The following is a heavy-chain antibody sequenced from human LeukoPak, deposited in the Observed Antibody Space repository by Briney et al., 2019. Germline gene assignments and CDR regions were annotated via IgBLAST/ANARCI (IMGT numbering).Heavy chain of an antibody. CDR3: AREGTLGYCSGGSCYGLFDY. V-gene: IGHV4-30-2*01. J-gene: IGHJ4*02. CDR1: GGSISSGGYS. Sequence: PSQTLSLTCAVSGGSISSGGYSWSWIRQPPGKGLEWIGYIYHSGSTYYNPSLKSRVTISVDRSKNQFSLKLSSVTAADTAVYYCAREGTLGYCSGGSCYGLFDYWGQGTLVTVSS. D-gene: IGHD2-15*01. CDR2: IYHSGST.